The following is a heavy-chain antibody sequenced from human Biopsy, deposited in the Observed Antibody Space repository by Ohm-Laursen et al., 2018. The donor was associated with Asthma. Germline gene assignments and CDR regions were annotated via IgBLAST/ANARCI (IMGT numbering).Heavy chain of an antibody. D-gene: IGHD2-2*01. CDR1: GGTFNTYV. CDR3: ARKAGSCISRTCYSLDF. Sequence: GSSVKVSCKPLGGTFNTYVIGWVRQAPGQGLEWMGGINSVFGTTTYPQKFQGRVTITADDSTSTVYMELSSLRSEDTVVYYCARKAGSCISRTCYSLDFWGQGTLVTVSS. J-gene: IGHJ4*02. CDR2: INSVFGTT. V-gene: IGHV1-69*01.